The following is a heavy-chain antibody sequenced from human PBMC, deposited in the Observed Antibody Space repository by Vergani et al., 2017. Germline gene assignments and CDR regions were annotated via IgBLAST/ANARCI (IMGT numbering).Heavy chain of an antibody. CDR2: IIPIFGTA. CDR1: GGTFSSYA. J-gene: IGHJ5*02. CDR3: ASYYCSSTSCLFDP. V-gene: IGHV1-69*05. D-gene: IGHD2-2*01. Sequence: QVQLVQSGAEVKKPGSSVKVSCKASGGTFSSYAISWVRQAPGQGLEWMGGIIPIFGTANYAQKFQGRVTMTRDTSISTAYMELSRLRSDDTAVYYCASYYCSSTSCLFDPWGREPWSPSPQ.